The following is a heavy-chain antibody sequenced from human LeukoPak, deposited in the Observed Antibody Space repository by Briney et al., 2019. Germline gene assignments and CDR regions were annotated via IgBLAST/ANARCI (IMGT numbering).Heavy chain of an antibody. CDR2: IRYDGSNT. CDR1: GFSFSHFG. D-gene: IGHD3-10*01. CDR3: AKDKTRIGSTSGFDY. Sequence: GGSLRLSCAASGFSFSHFGIHWVRQAPGKGLEWVGFIRYDGSNTYYADSVKGRFTISGDNSNNTLYVQMNSLRVEDTATYYCAKDKTRIGSTSGFDYWGHGTLVTVSS. V-gene: IGHV3-30*02. J-gene: IGHJ4*01.